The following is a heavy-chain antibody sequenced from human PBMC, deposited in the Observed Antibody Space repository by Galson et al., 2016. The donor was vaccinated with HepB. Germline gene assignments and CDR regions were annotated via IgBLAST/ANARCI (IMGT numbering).Heavy chain of an antibody. D-gene: IGHD3-16*01. CDR3: AGVWI. CDR2: IGSSGVIT. V-gene: IGHV3-23*01. Sequence: SLRLSCAVSGLMFSSSDMSWVRQAPGQGLEWVLHIGSSGVITYYADSVRGRFTLSRDNSKSTLYLQMHSLRDEDTAVYYCAGVWIWGQGTKVTVFS. J-gene: IGHJ3*02. CDR1: GLMFSSSD.